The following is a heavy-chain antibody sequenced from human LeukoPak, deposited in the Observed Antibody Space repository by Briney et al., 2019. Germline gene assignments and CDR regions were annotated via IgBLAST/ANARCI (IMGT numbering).Heavy chain of an antibody. CDR2: ISYDGSNK. Sequence: GRSLRLSCAASGFTFSSYGMHWVRQAPGKGLEWVAVISYDGSNKYYADSVKGRFTISRDNSKNTLYLQMNSLRAEDTAVYNCAKDHLDSSGWQTPSYWGQGTLVTVSS. J-gene: IGHJ4*02. CDR1: GFTFSSYG. V-gene: IGHV3-30*18. CDR3: AKDHLDSSGWQTPSY. D-gene: IGHD6-19*01.